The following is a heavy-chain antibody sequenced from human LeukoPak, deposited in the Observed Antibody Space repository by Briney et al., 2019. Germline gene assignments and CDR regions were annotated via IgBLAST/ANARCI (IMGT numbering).Heavy chain of an antibody. CDR1: GYTFTSYD. CDR3: ARGRGRTYCGGDCYPDY. V-gene: IGHV1-8*01. D-gene: IGHD2-21*02. CDR2: MNPNSGNT. J-gene: IGHJ4*02. Sequence: ASVKVSCKAPGYTFTSYDINWVRQATGQGLEWMGWMNPNSGNTGYAQKFQGRVTMTRNTSISTAYMELSSLRSEDTAVYYCARGRGRTYCGGDCYPDYWGQGTLVTVSS.